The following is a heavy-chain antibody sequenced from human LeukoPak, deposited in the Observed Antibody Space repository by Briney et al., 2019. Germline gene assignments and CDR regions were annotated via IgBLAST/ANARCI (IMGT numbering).Heavy chain of an antibody. CDR3: AELGITMIGGV. V-gene: IGHV3-48*04. J-gene: IGHJ6*04. Sequence: GGSLRPSCAASGFTFSRNSMNWVRQAPGKGLEWVSYISSSGSTIYYADSVKGRFTISRDNAKNSLYLQMNSLRAEDTAVYYCAELGITMIGGVWGKGTTVTISS. CDR1: GFTFSRNS. CDR2: ISSSGSTI. D-gene: IGHD3-10*02.